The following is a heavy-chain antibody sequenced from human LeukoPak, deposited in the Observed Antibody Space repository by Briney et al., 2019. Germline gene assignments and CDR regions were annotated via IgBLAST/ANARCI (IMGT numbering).Heavy chain of an antibody. V-gene: IGHV1-46*01. D-gene: IGHD2-8*01. Sequence: VASVTVSCKASGYTFTIYHMHWVRQAPGQGLEWMGKINLSGGSTTYAQKFQGRVTMTRDTSTSTVYMELSSLRSEDTAVYYCARDYVDDIPMIKDYWGQGTLVTVSS. CDR1: GYTFTIYH. CDR2: INLSGGST. CDR3: ARDYVDDIPMIKDY. J-gene: IGHJ4*02.